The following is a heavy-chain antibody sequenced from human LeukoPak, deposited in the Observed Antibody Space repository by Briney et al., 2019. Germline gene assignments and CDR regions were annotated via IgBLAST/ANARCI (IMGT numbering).Heavy chain of an antibody. CDR2: ISGNGGDT. D-gene: IGHD6-13*01. CDR3: AKRPGSSWYGPFDF. J-gene: IGHJ4*02. V-gene: IGHV3-23*01. Sequence: PGESLRLSCAASGVTFSNYGLRCVRQAPGKGLEWVSAISGNGGDTHYADPVKGRFTISRDNSKNTLYLQMNSLRAEDTAVYYCAKRPGSSWYGPFDFWGQGTLLTVSS. CDR1: GVTFSNYG.